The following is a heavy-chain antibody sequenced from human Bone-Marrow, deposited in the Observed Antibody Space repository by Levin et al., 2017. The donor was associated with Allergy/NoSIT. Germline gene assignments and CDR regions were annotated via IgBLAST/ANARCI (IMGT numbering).Heavy chain of an antibody. Sequence: ASVKVSCKASGYTFTGYYMHWVRQAPGQGLEWMGWINPNSGGTNYAQKFQGRVTMTRDTSISTAYMELSRLRSDDTAVYYCARDLLVGGSGAQGRDYWGQGTLVTVSS. CDR1: GYTFTGYY. CDR3: ARDLLVGGSGAQGRDY. J-gene: IGHJ4*02. D-gene: IGHD3-10*01. V-gene: IGHV1-2*02. CDR2: INPNSGGT.